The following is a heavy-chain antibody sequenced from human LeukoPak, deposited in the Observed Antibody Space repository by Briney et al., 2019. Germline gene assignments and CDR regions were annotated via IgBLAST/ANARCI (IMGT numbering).Heavy chain of an antibody. CDR3: ARDRSSELDY. V-gene: IGHV4-59*01. Sequence: SETLSLTCTVSGGSISGYYWSWIRQPPGKGLKWIGYIYYSGSTNYNPSLKSRVTISVDTSKNQFSLKLSSVTAADTAVYYCARDRSSELDYWGQGTLVTVSS. D-gene: IGHD1-26*01. CDR2: IYYSGST. CDR1: GGSISGYY. J-gene: IGHJ4*02.